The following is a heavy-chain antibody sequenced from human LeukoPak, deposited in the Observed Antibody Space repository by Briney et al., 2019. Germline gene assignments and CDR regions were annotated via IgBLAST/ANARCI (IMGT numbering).Heavy chain of an antibody. CDR2: IIPIFGTA. J-gene: IGHJ6*03. D-gene: IGHD6-19*01. CDR1: GGTFSSYA. CDR3: ARAHSSGNYYYYYYMDV. V-gene: IGHV1-69*13. Sequence: SVKVSCKASGGTFSSYAISWVRQAPGQGLEWMGGIIPIFGTANYAQKFQGRVTITADESTSTAYMELSSLRSEDTAVYYCARAHSSGNYYYYYYMDVWGKGTTVTVSS.